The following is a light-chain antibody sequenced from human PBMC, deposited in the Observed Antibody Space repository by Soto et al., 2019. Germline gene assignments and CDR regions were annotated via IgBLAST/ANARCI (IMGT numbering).Light chain of an antibody. CDR1: QSVLYSSNNKNY. V-gene: IGKV4-1*01. Sequence: DIVMTQSPDSLAVSLGERATINCKSSQSVLYSSNNKNYLAWYQQKPGQPPKLLIYWASTRESGVPDRFSGSGSGPDFTLTISSLQAADVAVYYCQQYYSTPITFGQGTRLEIK. CDR2: WAS. CDR3: QQYYSTPIT. J-gene: IGKJ5*01.